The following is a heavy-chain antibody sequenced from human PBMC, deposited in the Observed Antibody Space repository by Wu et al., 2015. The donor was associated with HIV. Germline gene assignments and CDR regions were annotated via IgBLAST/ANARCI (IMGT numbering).Heavy chain of an antibody. J-gene: IGHJ4*02. Sequence: QVQVVQSGAEVKKPGATVTVSCMASGYVFTAAFIYWVRQAPGQGLEWMGWINPNNGDTNYAENFQGRVTMTRDTSTSTAYMELHTLRSDDTAVYYCAAVHCSGAVCYLGYWGQGTMVTVSS. CDR1: GYVFTAAF. V-gene: IGHV1-2*02. CDR2: INPNNGDT. D-gene: IGHD2-8*02. CDR3: AAVHCSGAVCYLGY.